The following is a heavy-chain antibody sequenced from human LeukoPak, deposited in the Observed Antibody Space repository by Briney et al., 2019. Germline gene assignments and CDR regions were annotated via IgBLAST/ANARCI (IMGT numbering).Heavy chain of an antibody. CDR3: ARGPRYSFGSAFDY. D-gene: IGHD5-18*01. J-gene: IGHJ4*02. CDR1: GFTLSTYW. Sequence: PGGSLRLSCAASGFTLSTYWMHWVRQAPGKGLVWVSRVNGDGTSTTYADSVKGRFTISRDNAKNTLYLQMYSLRTEDTAVYYCARGPRYSFGSAFDYWGQGTLVTVSS. V-gene: IGHV3-74*01. CDR2: VNGDGTST.